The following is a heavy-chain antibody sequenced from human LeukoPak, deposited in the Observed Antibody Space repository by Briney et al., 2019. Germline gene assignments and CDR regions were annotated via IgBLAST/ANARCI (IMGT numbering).Heavy chain of an antibody. CDR2: IKTNTGNP. D-gene: IGHD5-24*01. CDR1: GYTFTNYA. CDR3: ARGDGDY. V-gene: IGHV7-4-1*02. Sequence: ASVKVSCKASGYTFTNYAINWVRQAPGQGLEWMGLIKTNTGNPTYAQGFTGRFVFSLDTSVSTGYLQISGLKAEDTAVYYCARGDGDYWGQGILVTVSS. J-gene: IGHJ4*02.